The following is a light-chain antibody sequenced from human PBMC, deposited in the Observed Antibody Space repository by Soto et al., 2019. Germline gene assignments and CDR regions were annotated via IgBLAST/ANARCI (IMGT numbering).Light chain of an antibody. Sequence: DIQMTQSPSTLSASVGDRVTITCRASQSISSWLAWYQQKPGKAPKLLIYDASSLESGAPSRFSGSGSGTEFTLTISSLQPDDFATYYCQQYKSYSQTFGQGTKVEIK. CDR1: QSISSW. CDR2: DAS. V-gene: IGKV1-5*01. J-gene: IGKJ1*01. CDR3: QQYKSYSQT.